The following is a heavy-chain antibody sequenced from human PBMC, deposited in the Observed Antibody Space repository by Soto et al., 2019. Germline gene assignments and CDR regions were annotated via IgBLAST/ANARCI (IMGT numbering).Heavy chain of an antibody. CDR1: GFTFSSYS. J-gene: IGHJ3*02. Sequence: EVQLVESGGGLVKPGGSLRLSCAASGFTFSSYSMNWVRQAPGKGLEWVSSISSSSSYIYYADSVKGRFTISRDKAKNPLPLQMNSLTDADTAVYYFGRDRGGDVKAFDIWGQGTMVTVSS. CDR2: ISSSSSYI. D-gene: IGHD3-10*01. CDR3: GRDRGGDVKAFDI. V-gene: IGHV3-21*01.